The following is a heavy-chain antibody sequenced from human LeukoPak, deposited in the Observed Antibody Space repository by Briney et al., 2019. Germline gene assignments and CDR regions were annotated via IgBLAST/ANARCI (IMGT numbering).Heavy chain of an antibody. V-gene: IGHV3-23*01. J-gene: IGHJ4*02. D-gene: IGHD2-15*01. CDR3: PKVGPGAARDY. CDR1: GFTFNSYA. Sequence: GGSLRLSCAASGFTFNSYAMSWVRQASGKGLEWVSGISGSGDNTYYADSVKGRSTISRDTSKNMVYLEMNSLRAEDTAVYYCPKVGPGAARDYWGQGTLVTVSS. CDR2: ISGSGDNT.